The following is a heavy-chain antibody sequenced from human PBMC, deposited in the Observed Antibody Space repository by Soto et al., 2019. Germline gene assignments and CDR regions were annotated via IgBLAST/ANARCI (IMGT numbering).Heavy chain of an antibody. CDR2: ISSSSSTI. CDR1: GFTFSSYS. Sequence: EVQLVESGGGLVQPGGSLRLSCAASGFTFSSYSMNWVRQAPGKGLEWVSYISSSSSTIYYADSVKGRFTICRDNAKNSLYLQMNSLRAEDTAVYYCARDDGSPITIHPILHDYWGQGTLVTVSS. V-gene: IGHV3-48*01. CDR3: ARDDGSPITIHPILHDY. J-gene: IGHJ4*02. D-gene: IGHD3-3*01.